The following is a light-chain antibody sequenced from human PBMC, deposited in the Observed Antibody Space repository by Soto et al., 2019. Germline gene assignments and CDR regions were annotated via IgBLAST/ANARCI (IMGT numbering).Light chain of an antibody. Sequence: QSALTQPPSASGSPGQSVTISCTGTSSDVGGYNYVSWYQQHPGKAPQLIIYEVSKRPSGVPDRFSGSKSGNTASLTVSGLQAEDEADYYCSSYAATNNYVFESGTKLTVL. CDR1: SSDVGGYNY. V-gene: IGLV2-8*01. J-gene: IGLJ1*01. CDR2: EVS. CDR3: SSYAATNNYV.